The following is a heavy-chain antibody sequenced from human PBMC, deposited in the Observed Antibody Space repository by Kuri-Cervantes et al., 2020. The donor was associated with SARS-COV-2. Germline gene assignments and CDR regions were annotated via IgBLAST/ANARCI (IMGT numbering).Heavy chain of an antibody. Sequence: SETLSLTCTVSGYSINSGYYWGWIRQPPGKGLEWIGSIYHSGSTYYNPSLKSRVTISVDTSKNQFSLKLSSVTAADTAVYYCARLAIAAGGFLDYWGQGTLVTVSS. J-gene: IGHJ4*02. CDR2: IYHSGST. CDR1: GYSINSGYY. CDR3: ARLAIAAGGFLDY. D-gene: IGHD6-25*01. V-gene: IGHV4-38-2*02.